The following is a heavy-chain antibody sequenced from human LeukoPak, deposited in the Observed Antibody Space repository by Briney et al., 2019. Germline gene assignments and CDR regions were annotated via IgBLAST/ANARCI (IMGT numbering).Heavy chain of an antibody. Sequence: GGSLTLSCAASGFTFSSYGMHWVRQGPGKGLEWVAVVSYDGSNRDYTDSVKGRFTISRDNSKDTLYLQMNSLRPEDTAVYYCAREQDNWNYKATLHYYFHYMDLWGKGTTVAVSS. CDR2: VSYDGSNR. CDR1: GFTFSSYG. D-gene: IGHD1-7*01. J-gene: IGHJ6*03. V-gene: IGHV3-30*03. CDR3: AREQDNWNYKATLHYYFHYMDL.